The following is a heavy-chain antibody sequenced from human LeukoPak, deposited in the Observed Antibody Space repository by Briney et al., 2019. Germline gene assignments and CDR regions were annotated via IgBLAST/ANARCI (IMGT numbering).Heavy chain of an antibody. J-gene: IGHJ4*02. V-gene: IGHV1-69*04. CDR3: ARDPGEYSEYTSDY. CDR1: GGTFSSYT. Sequence: SVKVSCKASGGTFSSYTISWVRQAPGQGLEWMGRIIPILGIANYAQKFQGRVTITADESTSTAYMELSSLRSEDTAVYYCARDPGEYSEYTSDYWGQGTLVTVSS. CDR2: IIPILGIA. D-gene: IGHD6-6*01.